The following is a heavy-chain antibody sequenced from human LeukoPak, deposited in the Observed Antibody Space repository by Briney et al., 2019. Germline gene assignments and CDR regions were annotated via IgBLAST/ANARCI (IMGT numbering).Heavy chain of an antibody. J-gene: IGHJ5*02. CDR3: ARDNSVEDTAWWFDP. CDR2: INPSGGST. D-gene: IGHD4-23*01. CDR1: GYTFTSYD. Sequence: ASVKVSCKASGYTFTSYDINWVRQAPGQGLEWMGIINPSGGSTSYAQKFQGRVTMTRDMSTSTDYMELSSLRSEDTAVYYCARDNSVEDTAWWFDPWGQGTLVTVSS. V-gene: IGHV1-46*01.